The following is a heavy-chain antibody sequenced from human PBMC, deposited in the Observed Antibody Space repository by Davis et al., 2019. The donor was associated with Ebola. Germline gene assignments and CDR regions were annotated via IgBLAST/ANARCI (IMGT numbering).Heavy chain of an antibody. CDR3: ARLRRSATDYGMDV. D-gene: IGHD5-12*01. CDR1: GFTFSSYA. J-gene: IGHJ6*02. V-gene: IGHV3-30-3*01. Sequence: PGGSLRLSCAASGFTFSSYAMHWVRQAPGKGLEWVAVISYDGSNKYYADSVKGRFTISRDNSKNTLYLQMNSLRAEDTAVYYCARLRRSATDYGMDVWGQGTTVTVSS. CDR2: ISYDGSNK.